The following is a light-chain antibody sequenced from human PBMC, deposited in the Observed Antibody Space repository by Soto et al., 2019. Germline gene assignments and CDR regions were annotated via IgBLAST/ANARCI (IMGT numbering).Light chain of an antibody. J-gene: IGKJ1*01. Sequence: EIVLTQSPGTVSLSPGERATLSCRASQSVSNNYLAWYQQKPGQAPRLLIYGASSRATGIPDRFSGRGSGTDFTLTISRLEPEDFAVYYCQQYGSSPWTFGQGTKVDIK. CDR3: QQYGSSPWT. CDR1: QSVSNNY. CDR2: GAS. V-gene: IGKV3-20*01.